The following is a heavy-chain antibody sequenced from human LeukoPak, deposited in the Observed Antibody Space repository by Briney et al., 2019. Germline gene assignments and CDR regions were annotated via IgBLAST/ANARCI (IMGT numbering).Heavy chain of an antibody. Sequence: GGSLRLSCAASGFTFDDYGMSWVRQAPGKGLEWVSGINWNGGSTGYADSVKGRFTISRDNAKNSLYLQMNSLRAEDTALYYCARGCYGDYDRNWFDPWGQGTLVTVSS. V-gene: IGHV3-20*04. CDR1: GFTFDDYG. CDR3: ARGCYGDYDRNWFDP. J-gene: IGHJ5*02. D-gene: IGHD4-17*01. CDR2: INWNGGST.